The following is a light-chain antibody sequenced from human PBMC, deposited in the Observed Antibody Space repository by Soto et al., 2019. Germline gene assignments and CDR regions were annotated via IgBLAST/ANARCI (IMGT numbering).Light chain of an antibody. CDR3: SSYTTSNTRQIV. V-gene: IGLV2-14*01. CDR1: SSDVGGYNY. Sequence: QSALTQPASVSGSPGQSITISCTGTSSDVGGYNYVSWYQQHPGKAPKFIIYDVSNRLSGVSNRFSGSKSGNTASLTISGLQAEDEADYYCSSYTTSNTRQIVFGTGTKLTVL. CDR2: DVS. J-gene: IGLJ1*01.